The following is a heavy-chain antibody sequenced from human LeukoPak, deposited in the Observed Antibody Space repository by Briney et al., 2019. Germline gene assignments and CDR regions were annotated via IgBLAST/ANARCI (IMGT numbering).Heavy chain of an antibody. V-gene: IGHV5-51*01. D-gene: IGHD3-22*01. CDR2: IYPGDSDT. Sequence: GESLKISCKGSGYSFTSYWIGWVRQMPGKGLEWMGIIYPGDSDTRYSPSFQGQVTISADKSISTAYLRWSSLKASDTAMYYCARRMANYDSSGYYYDCWGQGTLVTVSS. CDR1: GYSFTSYW. J-gene: IGHJ4*02. CDR3: ARRMANYDSSGYYYDC.